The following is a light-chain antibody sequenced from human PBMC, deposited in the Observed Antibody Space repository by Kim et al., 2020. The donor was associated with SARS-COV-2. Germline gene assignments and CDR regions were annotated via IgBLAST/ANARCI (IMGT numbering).Light chain of an antibody. CDR2: AAC. V-gene: IGKV1-16*02. Sequence: ASVGDRVTINCRDRQNISNYLAWFQQKPGKAPKSLIYAACVLQSGVPSKCSGSRSGTDFTLTISSLQPEDFATKYCKQYNSYPYTFGQGTKLEI. J-gene: IGKJ2*01. CDR1: QNISNY. CDR3: KQYNSYPYT.